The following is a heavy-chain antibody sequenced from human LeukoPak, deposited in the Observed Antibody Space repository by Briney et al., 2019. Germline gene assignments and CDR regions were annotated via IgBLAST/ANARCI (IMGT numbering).Heavy chain of an antibody. CDR3: ARAARLWSGGGFDY. V-gene: IGHV4-59*01. CDR2: IYYSGST. D-gene: IGHD3-10*01. Sequence: SETLSLTCTVSGGSISSYYWSWIRQPPGKGLEWIGYIYYSGSTNYSPSLKSRVTISVDTSKNQFSLKLSAVTAADTAVYYCARAARLWSGGGFDYWGQGTLVTVSS. J-gene: IGHJ4*02. CDR1: GGSISSYY.